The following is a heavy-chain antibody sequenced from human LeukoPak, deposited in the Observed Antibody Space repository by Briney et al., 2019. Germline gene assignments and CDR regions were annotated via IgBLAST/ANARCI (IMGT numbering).Heavy chain of an antibody. V-gene: IGHV4-59*01. D-gene: IGHD3-16*02. J-gene: IGHJ3*02. CDR2: IYYSGST. Sequence: SETLSLTCTVSGGSISSYYWSWIRQPPGKGLEWIGYIYYSGSTNYNPSLKSRVTISVDTSKNQFSLKLSSVTAADTAVYYCARHSQWGVIPWTFDIWGHGTMVSVSS. CDR1: GGSISSYY. CDR3: ARHSQWGVIPWTFDI.